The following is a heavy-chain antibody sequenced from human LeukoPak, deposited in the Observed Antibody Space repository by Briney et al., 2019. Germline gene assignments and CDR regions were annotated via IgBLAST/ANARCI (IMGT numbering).Heavy chain of an antibody. CDR2: ISSSSSYI. Sequence: PGGSLRLTCAASGFTFSSYSMNWVRQGPGKGLEWVSSISSSSSYIYYADSVKGRFTISRDNAKNSLSLQMNSLRAEDTAVYYCARVGSWQPLDWGQGTLVTVSS. CDR3: ARVGSWQPLD. D-gene: IGHD5-12*01. V-gene: IGHV3-21*01. J-gene: IGHJ4*02. CDR1: GFTFSSYS.